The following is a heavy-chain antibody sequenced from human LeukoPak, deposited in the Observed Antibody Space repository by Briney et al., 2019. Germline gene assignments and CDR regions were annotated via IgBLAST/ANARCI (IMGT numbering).Heavy chain of an antibody. D-gene: IGHD3-16*02. CDR2: ISAYNGNT. CDR3: AREAVSDYDYVWGSYRSYYFDY. CDR1: GYTFTSYG. J-gene: IGHJ4*02. Sequence: ASVKVSCKASGYTFTSYGISWVRQAPGQGLEWMGWISAYNGNTNYAQKPQGRVTMTTDTSTSTAYMELRSLRSDDTAVYYCAREAVSDYDYVWGSYRSYYFDYWGQGTLVTVSS. V-gene: IGHV1-18*01.